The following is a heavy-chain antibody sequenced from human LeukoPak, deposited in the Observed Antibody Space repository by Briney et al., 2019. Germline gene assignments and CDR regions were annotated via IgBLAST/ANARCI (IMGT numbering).Heavy chain of an antibody. Sequence: ASVKVSRKASGYTFTGYYMHWVRQAPGQGLEWMGWINPNSGGTNYAQKFQGRVTMTRDTSISTAYMELSRLRSDDTAVYYCARVSSVVIITANDAFDIWGQGTMVTVSS. CDR2: INPNSGGT. CDR1: GYTFTGYY. CDR3: ARVSSVVIITANDAFDI. V-gene: IGHV1-2*02. J-gene: IGHJ3*02. D-gene: IGHD3-3*01.